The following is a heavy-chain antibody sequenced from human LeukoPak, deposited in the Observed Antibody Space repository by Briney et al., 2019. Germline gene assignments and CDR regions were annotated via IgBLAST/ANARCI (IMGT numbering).Heavy chain of an antibody. V-gene: IGHV3-23*01. D-gene: IGHD4-17*01. CDR2: ISGSGGGT. J-gene: IGHJ4*02. CDR3: PHTTGSSDY. CDR1: GFTFSSYA. Sequence: PGGSLRLSCAASGFTFSSYALNWVRQAPGKGLEWVSGISGSGGGTYYADSVKGRFTISRDNSKNTLYLQMNSLRAEDTAVYYRPHTTGSSDYWGQGTLVTVSS.